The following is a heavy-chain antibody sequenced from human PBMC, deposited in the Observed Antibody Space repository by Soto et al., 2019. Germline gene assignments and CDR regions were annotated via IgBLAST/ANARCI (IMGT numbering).Heavy chain of an antibody. D-gene: IGHD6-13*01. J-gene: IGHJ5*02. CDR2: IYYSGST. CDR1: GGSISSGDYY. V-gene: IGHV4-39*01. CDR3: ARHQSHSSSYVDP. Sequence: SETLSLTCTVSGGSISSGDYYWGWIRQPPGKGLEWIGYIYYSGSTYYNPSLKSRVTISVDTSKNQFSLKLSSVTAADTAVYYCARHQSHSSSYVDPWGQGTLVTVSS.